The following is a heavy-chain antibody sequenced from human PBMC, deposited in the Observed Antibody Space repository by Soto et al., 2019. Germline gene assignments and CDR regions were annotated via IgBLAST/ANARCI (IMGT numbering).Heavy chain of an antibody. CDR2: ISYDGSNK. J-gene: IGHJ6*02. V-gene: IGHV3-30*18. CDR1: GFTFSSYG. D-gene: IGHD2-2*01. Sequence: GGSLRLSCAASGFTFSSYGMHWVRQAPGKGLEWVAVISYDGSNKYYADSVKGRFTISRDNSKNTLYLQMNSLRAEDTAVYYCAKEVGDIVLVPAATPFYYYYYGMDVWGQGTTVTVSS. CDR3: AKEVGDIVLVPAATPFYYYYYGMDV.